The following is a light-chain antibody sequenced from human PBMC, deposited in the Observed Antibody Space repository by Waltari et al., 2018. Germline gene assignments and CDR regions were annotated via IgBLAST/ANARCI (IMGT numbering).Light chain of an antibody. V-gene: IGKV3-15*01. CDR3: HQYKNWPRSYT. CDR1: QSVSSN. Sequence: EIVMTQSPATLSVSPGERATLSCRASQSVSSNLAWYQQKPRQAPRLLIYDASTRATGIPARFSGSGSGTEFTLTISSLQSEDFAVYYCHQYKNWPRSYTFGQGTKLEIK. J-gene: IGKJ2*01. CDR2: DAS.